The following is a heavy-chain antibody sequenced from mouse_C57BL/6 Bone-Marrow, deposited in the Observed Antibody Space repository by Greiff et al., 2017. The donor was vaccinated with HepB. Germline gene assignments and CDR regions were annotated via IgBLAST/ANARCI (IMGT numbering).Heavy chain of an antibody. Sequence: QVQLQQPGAELVKPGASVKMSCKASGYTFTSYWITWVKQRPGQGLEWIGDIYPGSGSTNYNEKFKSKATLTVDKSSSTAYMQLSSLTSEDSAVYYCARGGLRSWFAYWGQGTLVTVSA. CDR2: IYPGSGST. CDR1: GYTFTSYW. J-gene: IGHJ3*01. V-gene: IGHV1-55*01. CDR3: ARGGLRSWFAY. D-gene: IGHD1-1*01.